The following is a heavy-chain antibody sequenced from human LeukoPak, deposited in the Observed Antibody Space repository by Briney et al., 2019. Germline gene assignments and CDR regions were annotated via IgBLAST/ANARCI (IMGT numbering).Heavy chain of an antibody. D-gene: IGHD3-9*01. J-gene: IGHJ3*02. CDR1: GFTFSSYW. CDR2: INSDGSST. CDR3: ARVRGGYYDILTGYPEQRNAFDI. V-gene: IGHV3-74*01. Sequence: QPGGSLRLSCAASGFTFSSYWMHWVRQAPGKGLVWVSRINSDGSSTSYADSVKGRFTISRDNAKNTLYLQMNSLRAEDTAVNYCARVRGGYYDILTGYPEQRNAFDIWGQGTMVTVSS.